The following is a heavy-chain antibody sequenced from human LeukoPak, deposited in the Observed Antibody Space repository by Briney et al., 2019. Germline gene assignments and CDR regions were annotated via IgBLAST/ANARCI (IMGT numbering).Heavy chain of an antibody. J-gene: IGHJ6*03. CDR1: GYTFTSYD. V-gene: IGHV1-8*03. CDR3: ARGHVVVVAAPYYYYYMDV. Sequence: ASVKVSCKASGYTFTSYDIIWVRQATGQGLEWMGWMNPNSGNTGYAQKFQGRVTITRNTSISTAYMELSGLRSEDTAVYYCARGHVVVVAAPYYYYYMDVWGKGTTVTVSS. CDR2: MNPNSGNT. D-gene: IGHD2-15*01.